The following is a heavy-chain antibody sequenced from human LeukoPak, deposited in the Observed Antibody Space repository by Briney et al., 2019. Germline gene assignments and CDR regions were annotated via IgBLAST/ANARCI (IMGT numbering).Heavy chain of an antibody. CDR3: ARNAYYYDSSGYYMYYFDY. CDR1: GYTFTDYY. CDR2: INPNSGGT. Sequence: ASVKVSCKTSGYTFTDYYIHWVRQAPGQGLEWMGWINPNSGGTNYAQKFQGRVTMTRDTSISTAYMELSRLRSDDTAVYYCARNAYYYDSSGYYMYYFDYWGQGTLVTVSS. D-gene: IGHD3-22*01. V-gene: IGHV1-2*02. J-gene: IGHJ4*02.